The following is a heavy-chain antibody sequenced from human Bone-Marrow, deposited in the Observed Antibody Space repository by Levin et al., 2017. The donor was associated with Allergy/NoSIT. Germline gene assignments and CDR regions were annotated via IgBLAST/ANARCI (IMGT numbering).Heavy chain of an antibody. Sequence: PGGSLRLSCAASGFAFSSYGMHWVRQAPGKGLEWVAVISSDGNNKYYAESGKGRFTISRDNSKNTLYVQMNSLRVEDTAVYYCAKGAGGACCGGDCHSHRYYYYGMDGWGQGTTVTVSS. D-gene: IGHD2-21*02. CDR2: ISSDGNNK. J-gene: IGHJ6*02. CDR3: AKGAGGACCGGDCHSHRYYYYGMDG. V-gene: IGHV3-30*18. CDR1: GFAFSSYG.